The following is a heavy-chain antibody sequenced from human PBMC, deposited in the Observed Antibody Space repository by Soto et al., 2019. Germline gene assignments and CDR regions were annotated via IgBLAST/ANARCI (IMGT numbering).Heavy chain of an antibody. CDR2: IIPIFGTA. Sequence: QVQLVQSGAEVKKPGSSVKVSCKASGGTFSSYAISWVRQAPGQGLEWMGGIIPIFGTANYAQKFQGRVTITADESTSTAYMELSSLRSEDTAVYYCARESQTIAVAGNPETFAFDIWGQGTMVTVSS. D-gene: IGHD6-19*01. V-gene: IGHV1-69*01. CDR3: ARESQTIAVAGNPETFAFDI. CDR1: GGTFSSYA. J-gene: IGHJ3*02.